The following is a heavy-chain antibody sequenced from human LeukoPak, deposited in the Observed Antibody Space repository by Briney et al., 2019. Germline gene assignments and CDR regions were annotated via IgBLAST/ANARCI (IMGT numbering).Heavy chain of an antibody. Sequence: TGGSLRLSCAASGFTVSSNYMSWVRQAPGKGLEGVSVIYSGGSTYYADSVKGRFTISRDNSKNTLYLQMNSLRAEDTAVYYCARDLSGSYFYFDYWGQGTLVTVSS. CDR2: IYSGGST. J-gene: IGHJ4*02. CDR1: GFTVSSNY. V-gene: IGHV3-53*01. D-gene: IGHD1-26*01. CDR3: ARDLSGSYFYFDY.